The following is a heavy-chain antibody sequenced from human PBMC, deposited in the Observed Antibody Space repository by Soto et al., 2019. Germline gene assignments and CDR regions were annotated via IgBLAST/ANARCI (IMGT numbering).Heavy chain of an antibody. J-gene: IGHJ4*02. CDR2: INSDGSST. CDR1: GFTFSSYW. CDR3: ATGYSYGHYYFDF. Sequence: EVQLVESGGGLVQPGGSLRLSCAASGFTFSSYWMHWVRQAPGKGLMWVSRINSDGSSTTYADSVKGRFTISRDNAKNTLYLQMNSLRAEDTAVYYCATGYSYGHYYFDFWGREPWSPSPQ. D-gene: IGHD5-18*01. V-gene: IGHV3-74*01.